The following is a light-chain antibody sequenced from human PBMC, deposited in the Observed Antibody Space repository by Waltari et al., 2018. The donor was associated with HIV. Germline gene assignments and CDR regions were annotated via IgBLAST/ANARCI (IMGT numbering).Light chain of an antibody. CDR3: AAWDDSLSGPNWV. CDR2: RIY. J-gene: IGLJ3*02. Sequence: QSVLTQPPSASGTPGQRVTISCSGRSSNIGSNYVYWYQQLPGTAPKLLIIRIYPLPAGVPDRFSGSKSGTSASLAISGRRSEDEADYYCAAWDDSLSGPNWVFGGGTKLTVL. CDR1: SSNIGSNY. V-gene: IGLV1-47*01.